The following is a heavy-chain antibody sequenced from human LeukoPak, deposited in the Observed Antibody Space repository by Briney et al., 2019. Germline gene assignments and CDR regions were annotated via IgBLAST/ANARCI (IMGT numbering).Heavy chain of an antibody. CDR3: ARDRKALSGSYYRGVDY. D-gene: IGHD1-26*01. CDR1: GYTFTSYG. CDR2: ISAYNGNT. J-gene: IGHJ4*02. Sequence: VASVKVSCKASGYTFTSYGISWVRQAPGQGLEWMGWISAYNGNTNYAQKLQGRVTMTTDTSTSTAYMELRSLRSDDTAVYYCARDRKALSGSYYRGVDYWGQGTLVTVSS. V-gene: IGHV1-18*01.